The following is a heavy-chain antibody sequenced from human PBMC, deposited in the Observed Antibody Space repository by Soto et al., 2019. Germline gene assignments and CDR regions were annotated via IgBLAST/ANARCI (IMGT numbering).Heavy chain of an antibody. Sequence: VGSLRLSCAASGFTFTNFAMNWVRQAPGKGLEWVSVISGTGDTTYNADSVKGRFTISRDNSMNTAFLQMNSLRAEDTALYYCAKGYCSSTSCSFDYWGQGTLVTVSS. CDR1: GFTFTNFA. D-gene: IGHD2-2*01. V-gene: IGHV3-23*01. CDR2: ISGTGDTT. CDR3: AKGYCSSTSCSFDY. J-gene: IGHJ4*02.